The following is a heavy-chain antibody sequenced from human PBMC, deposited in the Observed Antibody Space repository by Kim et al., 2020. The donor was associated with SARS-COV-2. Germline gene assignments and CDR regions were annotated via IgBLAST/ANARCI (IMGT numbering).Heavy chain of an antibody. Sequence: DSVKGRFTISRDNSKNTLDRQMNSLRAEDTAVYYCAKDDELAVAGYYFDYWGQGTLVTVSS. D-gene: IGHD6-19*01. J-gene: IGHJ4*02. V-gene: IGHV3-23*01. CDR3: AKDDELAVAGYYFDY.